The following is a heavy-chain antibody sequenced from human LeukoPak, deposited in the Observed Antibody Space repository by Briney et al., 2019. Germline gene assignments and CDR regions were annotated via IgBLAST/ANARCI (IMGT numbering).Heavy chain of an antibody. D-gene: IGHD6-13*01. CDR3: ARDPAIAAAGID. J-gene: IGHJ4*02. Sequence: GGALRISRAASGFTFNSYSMNRGRPGPGQGLELVSSISSSSSYIYYADSVKGRFTISRDNAKNSLYLQMNSLRAEDTAVYYCARDPAIAAAGIDWGQGTLVTVSS. V-gene: IGHV3-21*01. CDR2: ISSSSSYI. CDR1: GFTFNSYS.